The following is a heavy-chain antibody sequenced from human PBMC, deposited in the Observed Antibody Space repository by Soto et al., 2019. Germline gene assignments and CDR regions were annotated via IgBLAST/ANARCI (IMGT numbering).Heavy chain of an antibody. J-gene: IGHJ6*02. CDR1: GASLSDNY. D-gene: IGHD2-21*01. CDR2: INHSGNT. Sequence: SETLSLTCAVYGASLSDNYCNWLRQPPGKGLEWIGEINHSGNTNYNPSLRSRVTISIDTSKNQLSLNLRSVSAADTAVYYCASPRELSYSYFYFFTLDVWGQGTTVTVSS. CDR3: ASPRELSYSYFYFFTLDV. V-gene: IGHV4-34*01.